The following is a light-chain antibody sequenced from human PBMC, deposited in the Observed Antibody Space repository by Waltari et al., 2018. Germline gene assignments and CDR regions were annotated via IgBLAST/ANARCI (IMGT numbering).Light chain of an antibody. CDR3: QQYNNWPPIT. CDR2: GAS. J-gene: IGKJ1*01. Sequence: EIVMTQSPATLSVSPGERANLSCRASQSVSSNLAWYQQKPGQAPRLLIYGASTRATGIPARVSGSGSGTEFTLTISSLQSEDFAVYYCQQYNNWPPITFGQGTKVEIK. CDR1: QSVSSN. V-gene: IGKV3-15*01.